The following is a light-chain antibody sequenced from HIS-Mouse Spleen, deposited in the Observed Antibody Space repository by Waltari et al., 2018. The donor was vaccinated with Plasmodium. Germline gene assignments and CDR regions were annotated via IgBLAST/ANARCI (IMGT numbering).Light chain of an antibody. CDR1: QSVSSN. V-gene: IGKV3-15*01. CDR3: QQYNNWSVT. Sequence: DIVMTQSPATLSVSPGERATLSCRASQSVSSNLAWYQQKPGQAPRPLIYGASTRATGIPARFSGSGSGTEFTLTISSLQSEGCAVYYCQQYNNWSVTFGPGTKVDIK. J-gene: IGKJ3*01. CDR2: GAS.